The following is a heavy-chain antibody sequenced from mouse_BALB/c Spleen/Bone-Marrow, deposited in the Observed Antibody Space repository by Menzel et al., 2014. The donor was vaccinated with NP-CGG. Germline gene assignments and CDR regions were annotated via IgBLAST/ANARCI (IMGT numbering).Heavy chain of an antibody. V-gene: IGHV1-80*01. CDR1: GYAFSVYW. CDR2: IYPGDGDT. CDR3: ARGGISVDY. Sequence: VQLQQSGAELVRPGSSVKISCKASGYAFSVYWMIWVKQRPGQGLEWIGQIYPGDGDTNYNGKFKGRATLTADKSSNTAYMQLSSLTSEDSAVYFCARGGISVDYWGQGTTLTVSS. J-gene: IGHJ2*01.